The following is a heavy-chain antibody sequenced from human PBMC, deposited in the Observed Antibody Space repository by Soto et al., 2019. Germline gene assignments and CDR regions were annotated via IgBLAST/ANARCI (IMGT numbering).Heavy chain of an antibody. CDR1: GLSFGTSGVG. V-gene: IGHV2-5*01. Sequence: QITLKESGPTQVQPTQTLTLTCTASGLSFGTSGVGVGWIRQPPGEALEWLALIYWNDDKRYSPSLKSSLTITKDTSKNQVVLTMTNVDPVDTATYYCASMTTVATAAFDIWGQGTMVTVSS. J-gene: IGHJ3*02. CDR3: ASMTTVATAAFDI. CDR2: IYWNDDK. D-gene: IGHD4-17*01.